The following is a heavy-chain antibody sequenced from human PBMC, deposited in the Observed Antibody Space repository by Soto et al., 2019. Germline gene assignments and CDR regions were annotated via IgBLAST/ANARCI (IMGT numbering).Heavy chain of an antibody. J-gene: IGHJ4*02. CDR1: GFTFSSYA. CDR2: ISSNGGST. D-gene: IGHD4-17*01. V-gene: IGHV3-64*01. CDR3: ARGSAYGDFDY. Sequence: GGSLRLSCAASGFTFSSYAMHWVRQAPGKGLEYVSAISSNGGSTYYANSVKGRFTISRDNSKNTLYLQMGSLRAEDMAVYYCARGSAYGDFDYWGQGTLVTVSS.